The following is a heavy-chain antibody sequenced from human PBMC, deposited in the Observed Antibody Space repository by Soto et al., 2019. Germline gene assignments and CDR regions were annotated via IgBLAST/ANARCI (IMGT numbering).Heavy chain of an antibody. CDR3: ARGSSSWFLGTGAYYGMDV. D-gene: IGHD2-2*01. V-gene: IGHV1-3*01. J-gene: IGHJ6*02. CDR1: GYSFSGYG. Sequence: QVQLVQSGAEVKQPGASVKVSCKASGYSFSGYGIHWVRQAPGQRPEWMGWISAGNGITKFSQQFQGRVAAIRDIAASTAYMELRSLTSEDTAVYYCARGSSSWFLGTGAYYGMDVWGQGTTVFVSS. CDR2: ISAGNGIT.